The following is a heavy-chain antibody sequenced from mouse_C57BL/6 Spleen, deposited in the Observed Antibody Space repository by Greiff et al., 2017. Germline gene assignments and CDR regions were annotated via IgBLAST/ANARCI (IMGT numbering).Heavy chain of an antibody. CDR1: GYSFTGYY. CDR2: INPSTGGT. CDR3: ARLHYYGSSLDY. J-gene: IGHJ2*01. Sequence: EVQLQESGPELVKPGASVKISCKASGYSFTGYYMNWVKQSPEKSLEWIGEINPSTGGTTYNQKFKAKATLTVDKSSSTAYMQLKSLTSEDSAVYYCARLHYYGSSLDYWGQGTTLTVSS. D-gene: IGHD1-1*01. V-gene: IGHV1-42*01.